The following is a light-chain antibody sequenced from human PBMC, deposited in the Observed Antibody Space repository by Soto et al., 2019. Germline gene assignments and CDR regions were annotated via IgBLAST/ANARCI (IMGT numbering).Light chain of an antibody. CDR1: SSNIGRNY. V-gene: IGLV1-51*02. CDR3: GAWDRGLKAGV. J-gene: IGLJ3*02. CDR2: END. Sequence: QSVLTQPPSVSAAPGKKATISGSGSSSNIGRNYESWYQQFPGPAPKLLIYENDRRASGIPDRFSGSKSGTAATLGITGLQTGDEADYYCGAWDRGLKAGVFGGGTKVTVL.